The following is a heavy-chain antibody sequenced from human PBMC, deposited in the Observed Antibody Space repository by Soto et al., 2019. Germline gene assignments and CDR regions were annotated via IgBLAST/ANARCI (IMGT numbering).Heavy chain of an antibody. V-gene: IGHV4-34*01. CDR2: INHSGRT. J-gene: IGHJ4*02. CDR3: ARGRRSITILGVVPYNFHY. Sequence: QVQLQQWGAGLLKSSETLSLTCAVYGGSFSGYSWCCIRQSPGKGLECVGEINHSGRTNYNPSLKSRVNISVDTSKSQFSLKLSSVTAADTAVYYCARGRRSITILGVVPYNFHYSGQGTLVTVSS. D-gene: IGHD3-3*01. CDR1: GGSFSGYS.